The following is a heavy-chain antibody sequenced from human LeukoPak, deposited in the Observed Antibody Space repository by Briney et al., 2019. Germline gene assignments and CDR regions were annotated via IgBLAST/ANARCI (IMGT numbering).Heavy chain of an antibody. CDR1: GFSLSTSGMC. D-gene: IGHD1-7*01. V-gene: IGHV2-70*01. J-gene: IGHJ3*02. CDR2: IDWDDDK. CDR3: ARRSWNYVKGVFDI. Sequence: SGPTLVKPTQTLTLTCTFSGFSLSTSGMCVSWIRQPPGKALEWLALIDWDDDKYYSTSLKTRLTISKDTSKNQVVLTMTNMDPVDTPTFYCARRSWNYVKGVFDIGGQGKMVTVSS.